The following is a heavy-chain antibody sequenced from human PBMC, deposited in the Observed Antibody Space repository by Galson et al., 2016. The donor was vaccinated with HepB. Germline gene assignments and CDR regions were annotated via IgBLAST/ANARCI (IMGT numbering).Heavy chain of an antibody. CDR1: GFSVPTSGVG. D-gene: IGHD2-8*01. J-gene: IGHJ4*01. CDR2: LFWNGEK. V-gene: IGHV2-5*01. Sequence: PALVKPTQTLTLTCTFSGFSVPTSGVGVGWIRQPSGKTLEWLALLFWNGEKRYRSSLESRLAISRGTSAYQVVLTLTNMDVTDTATYFCAHRSMVGSKYDYWGQG. CDR3: AHRSMVGSKYDY.